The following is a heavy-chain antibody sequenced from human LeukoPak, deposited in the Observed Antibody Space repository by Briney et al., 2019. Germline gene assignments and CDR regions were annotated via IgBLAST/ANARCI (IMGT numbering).Heavy chain of an antibody. CDR2: ISYDGSNK. CDR1: GFTFSNYA. D-gene: IGHD3-10*01. CDR3: ARDNHRHGYYGSGSYPDY. Sequence: GGSLRLSCAASGFTFSNYAMHWVRQAPGKGLEWVAVISYDGSNKYYADSVKGRFTISRDNSKNTLYLQMNSLRAEDTAVYYCARDNHRHGYYGSGSYPDYWGQGTLVTVSS. V-gene: IGHV3-30-3*01. J-gene: IGHJ4*02.